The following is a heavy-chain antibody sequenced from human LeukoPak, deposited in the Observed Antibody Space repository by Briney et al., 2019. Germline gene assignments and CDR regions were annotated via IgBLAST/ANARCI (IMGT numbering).Heavy chain of an antibody. CDR1: GFTFSNFW. J-gene: IGHJ4*02. D-gene: IGHD5-12*01. V-gene: IGHV3-7*03. Sequence: GRSLRLSCAASGFTFSNFWMNWVRQAPGKGLEWVANIKQDGSVKHYVDSVKGRFTISRDNSKDTLYLQMNSLRAEDTAVYYCARNENSGWGYFDYWGQGTLVTVSS. CDR3: ARNENSGWGYFDY. CDR2: IKQDGSVK.